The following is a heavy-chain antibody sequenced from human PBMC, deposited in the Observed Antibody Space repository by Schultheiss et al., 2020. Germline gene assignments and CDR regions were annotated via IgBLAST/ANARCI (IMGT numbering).Heavy chain of an antibody. D-gene: IGHD5-12*01. J-gene: IGHJ6*03. Sequence: ASVKVSCKASGYTFTSYDINWVRQATGQGLEWMGWMNPNSGNTGYAQKLQGRVTITRDTSTSTAYMELRSLRSDDTAVYYCARVLSGYDFSDYYMDVWGKGTTVTVSS. CDR3: ARVLSGYDFSDYYMDV. V-gene: IGHV1-8*01. CDR2: MNPNSGNT. CDR1: GYTFTSYD.